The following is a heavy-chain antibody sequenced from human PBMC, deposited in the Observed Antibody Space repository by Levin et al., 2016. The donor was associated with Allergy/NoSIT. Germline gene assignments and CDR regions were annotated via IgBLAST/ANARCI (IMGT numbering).Heavy chain of an antibody. CDR3: AKENADMIGYYLEH. CDR2: VSYDGVVQ. CDR1: GFMFSSYG. J-gene: IGHJ4*02. Sequence: GGSLRLSCAASGFMFSSYGMHWVRQAPGKGLEWVAVVSYDGVVQYYADSVKGRLTISRDNPKNTLSLHVNSLRIDDAGTYYCAKENADMIGYYLEHWGQGTVVTVSS. D-gene: IGHD3-16*01. V-gene: IGHV3-30*18.